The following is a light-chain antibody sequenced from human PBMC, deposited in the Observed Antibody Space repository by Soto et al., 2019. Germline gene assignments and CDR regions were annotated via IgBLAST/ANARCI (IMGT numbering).Light chain of an antibody. Sequence: DIVMTQSPDSLTVSLGERATINCKSSQSVLYSFNNRSRLTWYQQKPGQPPKLLIYWASTRESGVPDRFSGSGSGTDFTLTISSLQAEDVAVYYGQQYYNTPLTFGQGTKVEIK. V-gene: IGKV4-1*01. CDR2: WAS. CDR1: QSVLYSFNNRSR. CDR3: QQYYNTPLT. J-gene: IGKJ1*01.